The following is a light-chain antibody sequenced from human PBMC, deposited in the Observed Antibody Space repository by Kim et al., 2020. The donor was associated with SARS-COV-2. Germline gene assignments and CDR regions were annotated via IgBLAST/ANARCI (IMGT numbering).Light chain of an antibody. CDR3: NSRDSSGNHVV. J-gene: IGLJ2*01. V-gene: IGLV3-19*01. Sequence: SSELTQDPAVSVALGQTVRITCQGDSLRSYYASWYQQKPGQAPVLVIYGKNNRPSGIPDRFSDSSSGSTASLTITGAQAEDEADYYCNSRDSSGNHVVFG. CDR2: GKN. CDR1: SLRSYY.